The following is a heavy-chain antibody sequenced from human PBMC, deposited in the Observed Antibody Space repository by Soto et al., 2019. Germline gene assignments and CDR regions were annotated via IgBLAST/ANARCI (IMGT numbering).Heavy chain of an antibody. V-gene: IGHV3-30*18. CDR2: ISYDGSNK. Sequence: PGGSLRLSCAASGFTFSSYGIHWVRQAPGKGLEWVAVISYDGSNKYYADSVKGRFTISRDNSKNTLYLQMNSLRAEGTAVYYCAKKRIVATRNWFDPWGQGTLVTVSS. CDR3: AKKRIVATRNWFDP. CDR1: GFTFSSYG. J-gene: IGHJ5*02. D-gene: IGHD5-12*01.